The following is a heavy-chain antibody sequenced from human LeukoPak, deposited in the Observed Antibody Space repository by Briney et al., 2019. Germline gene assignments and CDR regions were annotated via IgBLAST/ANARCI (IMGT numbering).Heavy chain of an antibody. J-gene: IGHJ3*02. CDR1: GGSISSGGYS. CDR2: IYHSGST. V-gene: IGHV4-30-2*01. CDR3: ARGTRGSDAFDI. Sequence: SETLSLTCAVSGGSISSGGYSWSWIRQPPGTGLEWIGYIYHSGSTYYNPSLKCRVTISVDRSKNQFSLKLSSVTAADTAVYYCARGTRGSDAFDIWGQGTMVTVSS. D-gene: IGHD3-10*01.